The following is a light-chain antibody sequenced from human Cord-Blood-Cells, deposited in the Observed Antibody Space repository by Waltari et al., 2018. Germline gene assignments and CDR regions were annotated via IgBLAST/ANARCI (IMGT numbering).Light chain of an antibody. J-gene: IGLJ1*01. CDR3: QSYDSSLSGYV. CDR2: GNS. V-gene: IGLV1-40*01. CDR1: SSNIGAGYD. Sequence: QSVLTQPPSVSGAPGPRLTISCTGSSSNIGAGYDEHWYQQLPGTAPKLLIYGNSNRPSGVPDRFSGSKSGTSASLAITGLQAEDEADYYCQSYDSSLSGYVFGTGTKVTVL.